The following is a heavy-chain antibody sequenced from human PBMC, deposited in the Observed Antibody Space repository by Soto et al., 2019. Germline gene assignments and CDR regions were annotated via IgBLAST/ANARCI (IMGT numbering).Heavy chain of an antibody. CDR2: IYHSGST. CDR3: ARGRYCSGGRCYSTQDY. D-gene: IGHD2-15*01. CDR1: GGSISSSNW. J-gene: IGHJ4*02. Sequence: QVQLQESGPGLVKPSGTLSLTCAVSGGSISSSNWWSWVRQPPGKGLEGIGEIYHSGSTNYNPSLKRRVTIPVDKSKNPFSLKLSSVTAADTAVYYCARGRYCSGGRCYSTQDYWGQGTLVTVSS. V-gene: IGHV4-4*02.